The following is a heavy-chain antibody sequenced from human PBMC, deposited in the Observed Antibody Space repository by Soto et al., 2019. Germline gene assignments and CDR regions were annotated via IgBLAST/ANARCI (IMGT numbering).Heavy chain of an antibody. V-gene: IGHV2-5*02. CDR3: AHRVLRTVFGLVTTTAIYFDF. D-gene: IGHD3-3*01. CDR1: GFSLTTRGVG. CDR2: IYWDDDK. Sequence: QITLNESGPTQVKPRQTLTLTCTFSGFSLTTRGVGVGWIRQSPGKATEWLALIYWDDDKRYSPSLKSRLTITKDTSKNQVVLTMADLDPADTATYYCAHRVLRTVFGLVTTTAIYFDFWGQGTPVAVSS. J-gene: IGHJ4*02.